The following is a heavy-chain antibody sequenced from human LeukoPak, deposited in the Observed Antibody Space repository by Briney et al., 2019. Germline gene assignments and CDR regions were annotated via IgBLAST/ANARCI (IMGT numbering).Heavy chain of an antibody. CDR1: GFTVSSSY. V-gene: IGHV3-53*01. Sequence: GGSLRLSCVASGFTVSSSYMSWVRQAPGKGLEWVSVIYSGGSTYYADSVKGRFTISRDNSKNTLYLQMNSLRAEDTAVYYCARGGTFPIFDYWGQGTLVTVSS. CDR3: ARGGTFPIFDY. CDR2: IYSGGST. D-gene: IGHD2-15*01. J-gene: IGHJ4*02.